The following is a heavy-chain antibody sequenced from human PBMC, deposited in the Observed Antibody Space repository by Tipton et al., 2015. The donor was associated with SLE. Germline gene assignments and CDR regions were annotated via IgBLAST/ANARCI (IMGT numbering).Heavy chain of an antibody. V-gene: IGHV4-31*03. D-gene: IGHD3-16*01. CDR1: GGSISSGGYY. J-gene: IGHJ5*02. CDR2: IYYSGST. Sequence: TLSLTCTVSGGSISSGGYYWSWIRQHPGKGLEWIGYIYYSGSTYYNPSLKSRVTISVDTSKNQFSLKVSSVTAADTAVYYCATGGFKFNNWFDPWGQGTLVTVSS. CDR3: ATGGFKFNNWFDP.